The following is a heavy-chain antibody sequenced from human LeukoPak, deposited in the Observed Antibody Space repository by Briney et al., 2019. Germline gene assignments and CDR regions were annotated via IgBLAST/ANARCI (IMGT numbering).Heavy chain of an antibody. CDR3: TSLAVSDEGYLDY. CDR2: INSDGSST. Sequence: PGGSLRLSCAASGFTFSSYWMHWVRQAPGKGLVWVSHINSDGSSTTYADSVKGRFTISRDNAKNTLYLQMNSLRAEDTAVYYCTSLAVSDEGYLDYWGQGTLVTVSS. V-gene: IGHV3-74*01. J-gene: IGHJ4*02. CDR1: GFTFSSYW. D-gene: IGHD6-19*01.